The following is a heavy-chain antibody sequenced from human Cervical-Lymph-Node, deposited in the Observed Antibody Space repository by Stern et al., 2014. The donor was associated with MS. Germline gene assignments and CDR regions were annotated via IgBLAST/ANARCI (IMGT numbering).Heavy chain of an antibody. CDR1: GGSMSSYY. CDR3: ARAPYDYTNWYGMDL. V-gene: IGHV4-59*01. D-gene: IGHD4-11*01. J-gene: IGHJ6*02. Sequence: QVQLQESGPGLVKPSETLSLTCIVSGGSMSSYYWSWIRQPPGKGLEWIGHIYYSGSPNYNPSLQSRVSISVVVSKNHFSLQLSSVTAADTAVYYCARAPYDYTNWYGMDLWGQGTTVTVSS. CDR2: IYYSGSP.